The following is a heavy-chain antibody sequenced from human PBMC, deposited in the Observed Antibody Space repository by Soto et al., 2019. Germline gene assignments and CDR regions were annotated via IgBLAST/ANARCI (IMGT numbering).Heavy chain of an antibody. D-gene: IGHD6-6*01. CDR1: GYTFTSYY. J-gene: IGHJ6*02. CDR2: INPSGGST. V-gene: IGHV1-46*01. CDR3: ATRPYSSSSDYGMDV. Sequence: QVQLVQSGAEVKKPGASVKVSCKASGYTFTSYYMHWVRQAPGRGLEWMGIINPSGGSTSYAQKFQGRVTMTRDTSTSTVYMELSSLRSEDTAVYYCATRPYSSSSDYGMDVWGQGTTVTVSS.